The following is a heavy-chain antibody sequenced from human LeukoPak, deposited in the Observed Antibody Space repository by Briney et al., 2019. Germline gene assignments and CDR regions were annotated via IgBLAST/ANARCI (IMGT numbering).Heavy chain of an antibody. D-gene: IGHD2-15*01. CDR1: GFDLSGFY. CDR2: IRSKPSSYTT. CDR3: IRQECSGGSCSYVDY. J-gene: IGHJ4*02. Sequence: PGGSLRLSCAASGFDLSGFYMHWVRQASGRGLEWVGLIRSKPSSYTTVYAASVKGRFTISRDDSKNTAYLQMNSLKDEDTAVYYCIRQECSGGSCSYVDYWGQGTLVTVSS. V-gene: IGHV3-73*01.